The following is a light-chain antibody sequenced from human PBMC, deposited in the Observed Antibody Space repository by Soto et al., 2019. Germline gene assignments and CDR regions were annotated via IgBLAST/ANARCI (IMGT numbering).Light chain of an antibody. V-gene: IGLV2-14*01. CDR3: SSYTRTTTWV. J-gene: IGLJ3*02. CDR2: EVS. Sequence: QSVLTQPASVSGSPGQSITISCTGTSSDVGGYKYVSWYQQHPDKAPKLIIYEVSNRPSGVSNRFSGSKSGNTASLTISGLQAEDEADYYCSSYTRTTTWVFGGGTQLTVL. CDR1: SSDVGGYKY.